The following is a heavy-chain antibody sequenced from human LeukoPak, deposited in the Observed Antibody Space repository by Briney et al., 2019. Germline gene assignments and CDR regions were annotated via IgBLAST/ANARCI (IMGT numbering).Heavy chain of an antibody. J-gene: IGHJ4*02. V-gene: IGHV3-53*01. CDR2: IYSGGGT. CDR1: GFTVSSNY. CDR3: AKDRPYYYDSSGYYGY. Sequence: GGSLRLSCAASGFTVSSNYMSWVRQAPGKGLEWVSVIYSGGGTYYADSVKGRFTISRDNSKNTLYLQMNSLRAEDTAVYYCAKDRPYYYDSSGYYGYWGQGTLVTVSS. D-gene: IGHD3-22*01.